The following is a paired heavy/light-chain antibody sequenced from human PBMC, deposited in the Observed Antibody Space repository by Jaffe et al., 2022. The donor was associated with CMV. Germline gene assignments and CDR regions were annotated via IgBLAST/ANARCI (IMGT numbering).Heavy chain of an antibody. V-gene: IGHV3-9*01. CDR3: AKALTWIQLWSAFQY. D-gene: IGHD5-18*01. CDR2: ITWNSGII. CDR1: GFTFDEYS. J-gene: IGHJ4*02. Sequence: EVQLVESGGGLVQPGRSLRLSCAASGFTFDEYSMHWVRQAPGKGLEWVSGITWNSGIIAYADSVKGRFTISRDNAKNSLFLQMNSLRTEDTALYYCAKALTWIQLWSAFQYWGQGTLVTVSS.
Light chain of an antibody. V-gene: IGLV2-14*03. J-gene: IGLJ3*02. Sequence: QSALTQPASVSGSPGQSITISCTGTSGDVGGYKYVSWYQQHPGKAPKLMIYDVSNRPSGVSNRFSASKSGNTASLTISGLRAEDEADYYCSSYTGNNTLFGGGTKLTVL. CDR3: SSYTGNNTL. CDR2: DVS. CDR1: SGDVGGYKY.